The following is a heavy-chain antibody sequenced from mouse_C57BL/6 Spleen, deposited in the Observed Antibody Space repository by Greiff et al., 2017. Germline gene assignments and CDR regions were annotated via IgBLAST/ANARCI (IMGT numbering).Heavy chain of an antibody. V-gene: IGHV1-26*01. CDR1: GYTFTDYY. D-gene: IGHD1-1*01. CDR3: ARYDYYGSSYWYAMDY. Sequence: VQLQQSGPELVKPGASVKISCKASGYTFTDYYMNWVKQSHGKSLEWIGDINPNNGGTSYNQKFKGKATLTVDKSSSTAYMELRSLTSEDSAVYYCARYDYYGSSYWYAMDYWGQGTSVTVSS. J-gene: IGHJ4*01. CDR2: INPNNGGT.